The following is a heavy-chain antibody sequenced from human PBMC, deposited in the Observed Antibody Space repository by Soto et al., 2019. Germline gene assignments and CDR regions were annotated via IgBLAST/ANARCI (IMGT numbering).Heavy chain of an antibody. CDR3: AMQYGSGSYYHFDY. V-gene: IGHV1-69*01. CDR2: IIHIFGTA. Sequence: QVQLVQSGAEVKKPGSSVKVSCKASGGTFSSYAISWVRQAPGQGLEWMGGIIHIFGTANYAQKFQGRVRITAEESTTTTYMELSSLRSEETAVYYCAMQYGSGSYYHFDYWGQGTLVPVSS. D-gene: IGHD3-10*01. J-gene: IGHJ4*02. CDR1: GGTFSSYA.